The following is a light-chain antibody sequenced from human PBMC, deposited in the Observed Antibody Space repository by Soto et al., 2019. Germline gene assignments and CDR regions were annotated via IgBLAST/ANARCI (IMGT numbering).Light chain of an antibody. CDR1: QSVLYSSNNKNH. J-gene: IGKJ1*01. CDR3: QQYYSIPWT. Sequence: DIVMTQSPDSLAVSLGERATINCKSSQSVLYSSNNKNHLAWYQQKPRQPPKLLIYWASTRESGVPDRFSGSGSGTDFTLTISSLQAEDVAVYYCQQYYSIPWTFGQGTKVEIK. V-gene: IGKV4-1*01. CDR2: WAS.